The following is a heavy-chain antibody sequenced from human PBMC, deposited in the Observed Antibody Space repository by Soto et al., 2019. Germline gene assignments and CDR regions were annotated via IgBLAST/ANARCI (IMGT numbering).Heavy chain of an antibody. V-gene: IGHV3-49*03. J-gene: IGHJ5*02. CDR3: TNVEFDP. CDR2: IRSKAYGGTT. D-gene: IGHD3-16*01. CDR1: VFTVGNYA. Sequence: GGSLRLSCTASVFTVGNYAMRWFRQAPGKWLEWLGFIRSKAYGGTTEYAASVXXRFTISRDDTKXIAYPXINSLKTEDTAVYYCTNVEFDPWRQGTLVTVSS.